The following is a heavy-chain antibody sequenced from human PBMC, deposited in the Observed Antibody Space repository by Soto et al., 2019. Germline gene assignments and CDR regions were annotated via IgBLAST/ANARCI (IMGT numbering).Heavy chain of an antibody. J-gene: IGHJ4*02. Sequence: PGGSLRLSCAASGFTFSNHAMNWVRQAPGKGLEWVSTITTNGGSTYHADSVKGRFTISRDNSKNTLYLQMNSLRAEDTAVYYCARQFSYYTTWGQGTLVTVSS. CDR3: ARQFSYYTT. CDR1: GFTFSNHA. D-gene: IGHD1-26*01. V-gene: IGHV3-23*01. CDR2: ITTNGGST.